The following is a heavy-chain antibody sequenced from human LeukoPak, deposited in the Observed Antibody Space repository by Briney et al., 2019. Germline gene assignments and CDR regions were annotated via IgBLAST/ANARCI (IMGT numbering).Heavy chain of an antibody. CDR1: GGTFSSYA. V-gene: IGHV1-69*05. CDR3: ARDHDILTGYLDY. J-gene: IGHJ4*02. D-gene: IGHD3-9*01. Sequence: GASVKVSCKASGGTFSSYAISWVRQAPGQGLEWMGRIIPIFGTANYAQKFQGRVTITTDESTSTAYMELSSLRSEDTAVYYCARDHDILTGYLDYWGQGTLVTVSS. CDR2: IIPIFGTA.